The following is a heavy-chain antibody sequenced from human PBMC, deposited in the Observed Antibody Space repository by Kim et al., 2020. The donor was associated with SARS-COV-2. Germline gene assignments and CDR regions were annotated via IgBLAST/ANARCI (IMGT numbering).Heavy chain of an antibody. Sequence: GGSLRLSCAASGFTFSSYRMSWVRQAPGKGLEWVANIKQDGSEKYYVDSVKGRFTISRDNAKNSLYLQMNSLRAEDTAVYYCAREDVSVVRGVIMSGYYYYDGMDVWGPGTTVTVSS. D-gene: IGHD3-10*01. CDR1: GFTFSSYR. CDR2: IKQDGSEK. J-gene: IGHJ6*02. V-gene: IGHV3-7*01. CDR3: AREDVSVVRGVIMSGYYYYDGMDV.